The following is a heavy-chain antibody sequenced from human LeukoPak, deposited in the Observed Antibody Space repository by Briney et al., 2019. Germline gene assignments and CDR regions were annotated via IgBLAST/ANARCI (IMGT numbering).Heavy chain of an antibody. CDR1: GGTFSSYA. D-gene: IGHD2-2*01. CDR3: ARGGSEYQLLNWFDP. CDR2: IIPIFGTA. V-gene: IGHV1-69*06. Sequence: SVKVSCKASGGTFSSYAISWVRQAPGQGLEWMGGIIPIFGTANYAQKFQGRDTITADKSTSTAYMELSSLRSEDTAVYYCARGGSEYQLLNWFDPWGQGTLVTVSS. J-gene: IGHJ5*02.